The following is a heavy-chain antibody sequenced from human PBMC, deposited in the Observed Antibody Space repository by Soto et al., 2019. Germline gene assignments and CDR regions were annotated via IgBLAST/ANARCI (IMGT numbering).Heavy chain of an antibody. CDR3: ARGHVDTAMVTAGFDP. Sequence: QVQLVQSGAEVKKPGASVKVSCKASGYTFTSYDINWVRQATGQGLEWMGWMNPNSGNTGYAQKFQGRVTMTRNTSISTAYMKLSSLRSEDTAVYYCARGHVDTAMVTAGFDPWGQGTVVTVSS. D-gene: IGHD5-18*01. J-gene: IGHJ5*02. V-gene: IGHV1-8*01. CDR2: MNPNSGNT. CDR1: GYTFTSYD.